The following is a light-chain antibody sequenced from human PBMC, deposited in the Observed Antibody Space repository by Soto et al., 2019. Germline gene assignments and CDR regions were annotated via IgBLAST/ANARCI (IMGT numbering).Light chain of an antibody. CDR3: SSYSSSSTRV. Sequence: QSALTQPASVSGSPGQSIAISCTGTSSDVGGYDYVSWYQQHPGKASKLVIYDVTNRPSGVSDRFSGSKSGNTASLTISGLQTEDEADSYCSSYSSSSTRVFGGWTKLTAL. J-gene: IGLJ2*01. V-gene: IGLV2-14*01. CDR2: DVT. CDR1: SSDVGGYDY.